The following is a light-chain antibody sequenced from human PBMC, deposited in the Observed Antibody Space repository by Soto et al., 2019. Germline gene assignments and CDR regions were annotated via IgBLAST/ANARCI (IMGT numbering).Light chain of an antibody. CDR1: SSDVGGYNY. Sequence: QSVLTQPPSASGSPGQSVTISCTGTSSDVGGYNYVSWYQQHPGKAPKLMIYEVSKRPSGVPDRFSGSKSGNTASLTVSGLQAEDEADYYCSSYAGRTNVVFGGGTKRTVL. CDR3: SSYAGRTNVV. V-gene: IGLV2-8*01. J-gene: IGLJ3*02. CDR2: EVS.